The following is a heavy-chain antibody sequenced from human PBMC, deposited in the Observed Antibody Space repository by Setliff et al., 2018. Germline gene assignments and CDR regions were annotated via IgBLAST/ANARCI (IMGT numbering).Heavy chain of an antibody. V-gene: IGHV4-39*02. Sequence: PSETLSLTCSVSGGSISGSHYSWVWMRQPPGKRLEWIGSTYYNGTAYYNPSLQSRVAISVDTSKNYFSLDVNSVTAADTAVYYCVRLSWNGLRYYGLDVWGQGTTVTVSS. CDR1: GGSISGSHYS. CDR3: VRLSWNGLRYYGLDV. D-gene: IGHD3-3*01. J-gene: IGHJ6*02. CDR2: TYYNGTA.